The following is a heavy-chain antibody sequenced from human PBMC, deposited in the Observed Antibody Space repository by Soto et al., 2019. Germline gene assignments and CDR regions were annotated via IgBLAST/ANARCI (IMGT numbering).Heavy chain of an antibody. CDR2: INAGNGNT. CDR3: ARRITAYYYGMDV. V-gene: IGHV1-3*01. Sequence: AAVHVSYKACGYSFSNYSIHWVRQAPGQRLEWMGWINAGNGNTRYSQKLQDRVTITWDTSASTAYMEMSSLRSEDTAIYYCARRITAYYYGMDVWGQGTTVTVSS. CDR1: GYSFSNYS. D-gene: IGHD3-3*01. J-gene: IGHJ6*02.